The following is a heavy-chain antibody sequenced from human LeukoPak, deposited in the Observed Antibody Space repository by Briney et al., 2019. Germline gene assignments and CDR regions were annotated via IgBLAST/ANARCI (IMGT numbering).Heavy chain of an antibody. Sequence: PSGTLSLTCVVSGGSASTTHWWTWVRQPPGKGLEWIGDIFHSGTTNYNPSLKSRVTISVDKSKNQFSLRLRSVTAADTAVYYCARDQWLLRGGDHDAFDIWGQGTMVTVSS. CDR1: GGSASTTHW. V-gene: IGHV4-4*02. CDR3: ARDQWLLRGGDHDAFDI. CDR2: IFHSGTT. J-gene: IGHJ3*02. D-gene: IGHD6-19*01.